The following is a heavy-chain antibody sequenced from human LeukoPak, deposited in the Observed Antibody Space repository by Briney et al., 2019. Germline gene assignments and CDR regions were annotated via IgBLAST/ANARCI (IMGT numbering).Heavy chain of an antibody. D-gene: IGHD6-19*01. J-gene: IGHJ3*02. V-gene: IGHV4-59*01. Sequence: PSETLSLTCTVSGGSISSYYWSWIRQSPGKGLEWIGYIYYSGRTNYNPSRKSRVNISVDTSKNQFSLKLSSVTAADTAVYYCARERAVVDDAFDIWGQGTMVTVSS. CDR3: ARERAVVDDAFDI. CDR1: GGSISSYY. CDR2: IYYSGRT.